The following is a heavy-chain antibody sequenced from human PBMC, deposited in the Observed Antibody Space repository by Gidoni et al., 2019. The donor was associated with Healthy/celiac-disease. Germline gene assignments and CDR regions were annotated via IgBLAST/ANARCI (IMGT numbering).Heavy chain of an antibody. J-gene: IGHJ4*02. D-gene: IGHD2-8*01. CDR3: ARDRGYCTNGVCKNRGPFDY. Sequence: EVQLVESGGGLVQPGGSLRLSCAASGFTFSSYSLNWVRQAPGKGLEWVSYISSSSSTIYYADSVKGRFTISRDNAKNSLYLQMNSLRAEDTAVYYCARDRGYCTNGVCKNRGPFDYWGQGTLVTVSS. CDR2: ISSSSSTI. V-gene: IGHV3-48*01. CDR1: GFTFSSYS.